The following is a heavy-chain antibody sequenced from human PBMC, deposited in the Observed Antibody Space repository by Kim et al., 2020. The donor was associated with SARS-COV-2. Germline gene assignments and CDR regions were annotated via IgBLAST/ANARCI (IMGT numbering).Heavy chain of an antibody. CDR3: ARDLPYYYDSSGYYSNNAFDI. CDR1: GGSISSYY. Sequence: SETLSLTCTVSGGSISSYYWSWIRQPAGKGLEWIGRIYTSGSTNYNPSLKSRVTMSVDTSKNQFSLKLSSVTAADTAVYYCARDLPYYYDSSGYYSNNAFDIWGQGTMVTVSS. CDR2: IYTSGST. J-gene: IGHJ3*02. V-gene: IGHV4-4*07. D-gene: IGHD3-22*01.